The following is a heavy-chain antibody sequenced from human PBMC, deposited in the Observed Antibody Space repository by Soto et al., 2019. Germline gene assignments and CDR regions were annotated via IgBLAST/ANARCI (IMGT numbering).Heavy chain of an antibody. CDR2: INPNSGGT. J-gene: IGHJ5*02. CDR1: GYTFTGYY. CDR3: ARDFGGYGDGGGNWFDP. D-gene: IGHD3-16*01. Sequence: GASVKVSCKASGYTFTGYYMHWLRQAPGQGLEWMGWINPNSGGTNYAQKFQGRVTMTRDTSISTAYMELSRLRSDDTAVYYCARDFGGYGDGGGNWFDPWGQGTLVTVSS. V-gene: IGHV1-2*02.